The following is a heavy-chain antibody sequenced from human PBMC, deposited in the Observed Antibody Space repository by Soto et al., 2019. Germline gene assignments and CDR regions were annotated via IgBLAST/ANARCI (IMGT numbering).Heavy chain of an antibody. J-gene: IGHJ4*02. D-gene: IGHD3-16*01. V-gene: IGHV4-59*01. CDR2: MYYTGTT. CDR1: GASISSYF. Sequence: QVQLQESGPGLVKPLETLSLTCTVSGASISSYFWSWIRQPPGKGLEWIGYMYYTGTTKYNPSLKSRVTMSGDTSKNQFSLKLSYVTAADTAVYHCARNEVMFDNWGQGTLVTVSS. CDR3: ARNEVMFDN.